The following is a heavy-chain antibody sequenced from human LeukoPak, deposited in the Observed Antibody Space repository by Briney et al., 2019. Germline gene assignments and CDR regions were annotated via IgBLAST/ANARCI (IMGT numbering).Heavy chain of an antibody. CDR1: GGSFSDHY. CDR2: ISHGGST. D-gene: IGHD1-1*01. J-gene: IGHJ1*01. CDR3: ARVGTLRKTDFQH. V-gene: IGHV4-34*01. Sequence: PSETLSLTCTLSGGSFSDHYWTWVRQSPGKGLEWIGEISHGGSTNSNPSLGSRVTMSIDTSSGHFSLKLSSVTAADTAVYYCARVGTLRKTDFQHWGQGTLVTVSS.